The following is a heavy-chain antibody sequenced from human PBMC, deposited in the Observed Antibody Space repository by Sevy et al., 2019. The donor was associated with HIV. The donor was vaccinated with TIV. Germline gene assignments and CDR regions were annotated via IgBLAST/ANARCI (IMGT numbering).Heavy chain of an antibody. CDR2: INPNSGDT. V-gene: IGHV1-2*02. J-gene: IGHJ4*02. Sequence: ASVKVSCKASGYTFTDYYMHWVRQAPGQGLEWMGWINPNSGDTKYAQMFQGRVTLTRDTSISTAYMELSRLRSDDTAVYYCASPGGYRYGSLLDYWGQGTLVTVSS. CDR3: ASPGGYRYGSLLDY. CDR1: GYTFTDYY. D-gene: IGHD5-18*01.